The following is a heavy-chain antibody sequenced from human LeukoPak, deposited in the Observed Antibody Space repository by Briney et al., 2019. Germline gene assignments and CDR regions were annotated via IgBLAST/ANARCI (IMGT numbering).Heavy chain of an antibody. CDR3: AGGPAYLDSVPNS. J-gene: IGHJ4*02. CDR1: GASISSEPYF. D-gene: IGHD3-22*01. CDR2: IYYTGNT. V-gene: IGHV4-31*03. Sequence: SETLSLTCTVSGASISSEPYFWSWIRQHPVKGLEWLGYIYYTGNTASNPSLQSRLTISRDTSENQFSLSLTSVTAADTAVYYCAGGPAYLDSVPNSWGQGTLVTVSS.